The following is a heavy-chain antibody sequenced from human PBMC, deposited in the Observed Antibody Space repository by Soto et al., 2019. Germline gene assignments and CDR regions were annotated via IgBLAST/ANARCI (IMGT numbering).Heavy chain of an antibody. CDR2: IIPIFGTA. V-gene: IGHV1-69*13. J-gene: IGHJ6*02. D-gene: IGHD6-13*01. CDR3: ASLVLHYYYGMDV. CDR1: GGTFSSYA. Sequence: SVKVSCKASGGTFSSYAISWVRQAPGQGLEWMGGIIPIFGTANYAQKFQGRVTITADESTSTAYMELSSLRSEDTAVYYCASLVLHYYYGMDVWGQGTTVTVSS.